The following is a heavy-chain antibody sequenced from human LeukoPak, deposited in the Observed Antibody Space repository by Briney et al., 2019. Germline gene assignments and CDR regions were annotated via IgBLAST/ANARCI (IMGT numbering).Heavy chain of an antibody. J-gene: IGHJ5*02. CDR1: GGSISSSTYY. V-gene: IGHV4-39*07. CDR2: IYNSGST. CDR3: ARDSYSWFDP. Sequence: SETLSLTCSVSGGSISSSTYYWGWVRQPPGKGLEWIGNIYNSGSTYYNPSLKSRVTISVDTSKNQFSLKLRSVTAADTAVYYCARDSYSWFDPWGQGTLVTVSS.